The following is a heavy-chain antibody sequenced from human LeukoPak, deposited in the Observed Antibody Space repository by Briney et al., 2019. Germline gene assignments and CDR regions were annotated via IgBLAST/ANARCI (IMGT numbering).Heavy chain of an antibody. CDR2: IYTSGST. CDR3: ARDLYSSGWSDAFDI. J-gene: IGHJ3*02. CDR1: GGSISSGSYY. D-gene: IGHD6-19*01. Sequence: PSETLSLTCTVSGGSISSGSYYWSWIRQPAGKGLEWIGRIYTSGSTNYNPSLKSRVTISVDTSKNQFSLKLGSVTAADTAVYYCARDLYSSGWSDAFDIWGQGTMVTVSS. V-gene: IGHV4-61*02.